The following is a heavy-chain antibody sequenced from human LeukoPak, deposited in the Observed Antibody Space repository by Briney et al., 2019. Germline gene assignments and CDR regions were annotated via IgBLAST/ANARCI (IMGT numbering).Heavy chain of an antibody. CDR3: ARVEYYYDSSGSAFDY. V-gene: IGHV4-38-2*02. CDR1: GYSISSGYY. D-gene: IGHD3-22*01. CDR2: IYHSGST. J-gene: IGHJ4*02. Sequence: SETLSLTCTVSGYSISSGYYWGWIRQPPGKGLEWIGSIYHSGSTYYNPSLKSRVTISVDTSKNQFSLKLSSVTAADTAVYYCARVEYYYDSSGSAFDYWGQGTLVTVSS.